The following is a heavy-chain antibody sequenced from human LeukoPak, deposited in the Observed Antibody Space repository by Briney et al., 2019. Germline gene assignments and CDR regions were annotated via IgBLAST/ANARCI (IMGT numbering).Heavy chain of an antibody. CDR3: AKSYYYDSSGYRPPHYFDY. J-gene: IGHJ4*02. Sequence: GSLRLSCAASGFTFSSYAMSWVRQAPGKGLEWVSAISGSGGSTHYADSVKGRFTISRDNSKNTLYLQMNSLRAEDTAVYYCAKSYYYDSSGYRPPHYFDYWGQGTLVTVSS. CDR2: ISGSGGST. D-gene: IGHD3-22*01. V-gene: IGHV3-23*01. CDR1: GFTFSSYA.